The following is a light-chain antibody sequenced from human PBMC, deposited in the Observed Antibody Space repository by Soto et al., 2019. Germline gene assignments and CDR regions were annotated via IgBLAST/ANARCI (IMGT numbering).Light chain of an antibody. Sequence: QSVLTQPPSASGSPGQSVTISCTGTSSDVGAYNYVSWYQQHPGKAPKLMIYEVTKRPSGVPDRFSGSKSGNTASLTVSGLQAEDEADYYFSSYAGSNNLVIGGGTKLTVL. CDR3: SSYAGSNNLV. J-gene: IGLJ2*01. CDR1: SSDVGAYNY. CDR2: EVT. V-gene: IGLV2-8*01.